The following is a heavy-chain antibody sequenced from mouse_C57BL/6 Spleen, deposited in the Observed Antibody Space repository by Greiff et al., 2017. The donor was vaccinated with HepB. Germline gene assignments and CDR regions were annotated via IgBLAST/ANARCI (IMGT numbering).Heavy chain of an antibody. J-gene: IGHJ3*01. CDR1: GFTFTDYG. D-gene: IGHD2-1*01. CDR3: ARGGGNPPWFAY. V-gene: IGHV5-17*01. Sequence: EVHVVESGGGLVKPGGSLKLSCAASGFTFTDYGMHWVRQAPEKGLEWVAYISSGSSTIYYADTVKGRFTISRDNAKNTLFLQLTSLRSEDTAVYYCARGGGNPPWFAYWGQGTLVTVSA. CDR2: ISSGSSTI.